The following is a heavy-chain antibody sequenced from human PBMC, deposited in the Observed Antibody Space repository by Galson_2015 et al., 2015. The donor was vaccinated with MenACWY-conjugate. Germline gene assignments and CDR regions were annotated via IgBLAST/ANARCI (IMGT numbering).Heavy chain of an antibody. V-gene: IGHV3-11*06. D-gene: IGHD5-18*01. CDR1: GFTFSDYY. CDR2: ISSSSSYT. Sequence: SLRLSCAASGFTFSDYYMSWIRQAPGKGLEWVSYISSSSSYTNYADSVKGRFTISRDNAKNSLYLQMNSLRAEDTAVYYCARDSDGDTAMVRDYWGQGTLVTVSS. J-gene: IGHJ4*02. CDR3: ARDSDGDTAMVRDY.